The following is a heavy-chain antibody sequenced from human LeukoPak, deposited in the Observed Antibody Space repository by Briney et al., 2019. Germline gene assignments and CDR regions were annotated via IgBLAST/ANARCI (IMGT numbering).Heavy chain of an antibody. V-gene: IGHV4-34*01. D-gene: IGHD3-3*01. CDR2: INHSGST. CDR1: GGSFSGYY. Sequence: PSETLSLTCAVYGGSFSGYYWSWIRQPPGKGLEWIGEINHSGSTNYNPSLKSRVTISVDTSKNQFSLKLSSATAADTAVYYCARGPVTIFGVVINLYYYYYMDVWGKGTTVTVSS. J-gene: IGHJ6*03. CDR3: ARGPVTIFGVVINLYYYYYMDV.